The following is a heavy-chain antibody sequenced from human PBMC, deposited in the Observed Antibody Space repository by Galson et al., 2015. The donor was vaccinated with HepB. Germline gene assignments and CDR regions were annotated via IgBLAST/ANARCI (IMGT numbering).Heavy chain of an antibody. CDR2: ISANGGTI. J-gene: IGHJ4*02. V-gene: IGHV3-48*01. CDR1: GFTFSGFS. Sequence: SLRLSCAASGFTFSGFSMNWVRQPPGKGLEWVSSISANGGTIYYADSVKGRFTISRDNAKSSLYLQMNSLRVEDTAIYYCARVPFPYSSGGYYSGGWGQGTLVTVSS. D-gene: IGHD3-22*01. CDR3: ARVPFPYSSGGYYSGG.